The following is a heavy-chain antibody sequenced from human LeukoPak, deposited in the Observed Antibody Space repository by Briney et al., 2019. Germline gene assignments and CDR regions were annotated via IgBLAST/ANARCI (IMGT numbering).Heavy chain of an antibody. V-gene: IGHV1-2*06. CDR1: GYTFTGYY. CDR2: INPNSCGT. D-gene: IGHD6-13*01. CDR3: ASEIAAAGGGFDY. J-gene: IGHJ4*02. Sequence: ASVKVSCKASGYTFTGYYMHWVRQAPGQGLQWMGRINPNSCGTNYAQKFQGRVTMTRDTSISTAYMELSRLRSDDTAVYYCASEIAAAGGGFDYWGQGTLVTVSS.